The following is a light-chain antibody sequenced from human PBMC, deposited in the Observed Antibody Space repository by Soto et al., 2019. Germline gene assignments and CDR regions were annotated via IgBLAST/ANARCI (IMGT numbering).Light chain of an antibody. CDR1: SSDVGVYSL. Sequence: QSALTQPRSVSGSPGQSVAISCTGTSSDVGVYSLVSWYQQHPGKAPKLILYDVTKRPPRVPDRFSGYRSGDTASLTISGLQAEDGADYYCCSSRANFALFGGGTKLTVL. CDR3: CSSRANFAL. V-gene: IGLV2-11*01. CDR2: DVT. J-gene: IGLJ2*01.